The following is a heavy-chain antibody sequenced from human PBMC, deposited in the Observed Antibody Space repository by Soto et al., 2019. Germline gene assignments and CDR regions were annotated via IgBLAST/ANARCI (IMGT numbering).Heavy chain of an antibody. V-gene: IGHV3-64D*06. CDR1: GFTFSTYA. CDR2: ISSNGGST. CDR3: VKSSTYYYDSRGSYFDY. D-gene: IGHD3-22*01. Sequence: PGGSLRLSCLASGFTFSTYAMHWVRQAPGKGLESVSAISSNGGSTYSADSVKGRFTISRDNSKNTLFLQMSSLRAEDTAVYFCVKSSTYYYDSRGSYFDYWGQGTLVTVSS. J-gene: IGHJ4*02.